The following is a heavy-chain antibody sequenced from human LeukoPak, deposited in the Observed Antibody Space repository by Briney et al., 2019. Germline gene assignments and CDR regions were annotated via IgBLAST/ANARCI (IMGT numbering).Heavy chain of an antibody. CDR1: GGSISSSSYY. V-gene: IGHV4-39*01. J-gene: IGHJ4*02. D-gene: IGHD2-2*01. CDR2: IYYSGNT. CDR3: ARHREDIVVVPFDY. Sequence: SETLSLTCTVSGGSISSSSYYWGWIRQPPGKGLEWIGSIYYSGNTYYNPSLKSRVTTSVDKSKNQFSLRLSSVTAADTAVYYCARHREDIVVVPFDYWGQGTLVTVPS.